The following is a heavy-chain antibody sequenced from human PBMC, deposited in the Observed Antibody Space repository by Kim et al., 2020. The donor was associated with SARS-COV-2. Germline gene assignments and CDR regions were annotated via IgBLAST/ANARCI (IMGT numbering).Heavy chain of an antibody. CDR3: ARDRQPGILTGYSYNWFDP. Sequence: ASVKVSCKTSGYTFISYGITWVRQAPGQGPEWMGWISGNSGNTNYAPKFQGRVTMTTDTSTSTAYMELRSLRSDDTAVYYCARDRQPGILTGYSYNWFDPWGQGTLVTVSS. D-gene: IGHD3-9*01. CDR1: GYTFISYG. CDR2: ISGNSGNT. J-gene: IGHJ5*02. V-gene: IGHV1-18*01.